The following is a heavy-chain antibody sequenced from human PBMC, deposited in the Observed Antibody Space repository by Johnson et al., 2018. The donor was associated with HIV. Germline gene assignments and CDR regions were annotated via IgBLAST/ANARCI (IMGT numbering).Heavy chain of an antibody. CDR2: IYSGGST. D-gene: IGHD3-22*01. CDR1: GFTVSSNY. Sequence: VQLVESGGGVVQPGGSLRLSCAASGFTVSSNYMSWVRQAPGKGLEWVSVIYSGGSTYYAYSVKGRFTISRDNSKNTLYLQMNSLRAEDTAVYYCAKGQSSGYPKDAFDIWGRGTIVTISS. J-gene: IGHJ3*02. CDR3: AKGQSSGYPKDAFDI. V-gene: IGHV3-66*01.